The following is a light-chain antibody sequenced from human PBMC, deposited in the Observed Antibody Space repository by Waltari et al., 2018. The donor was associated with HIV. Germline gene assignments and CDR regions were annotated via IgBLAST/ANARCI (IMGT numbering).Light chain of an antibody. CDR2: SND. CDR1: SSNIRSNT. J-gene: IGLJ3*02. CDR3: AAWDDSLNGWV. Sequence: QSVLTQPPSASGTPGQRVTISCSGSSSNIRSNTVSWYQQLPGTAPKLLIYSNDQRPAGVHDRFSGSKSGTSASLAISGLHAEDEADYDCAAWDDSLNGWVCGGGTKLTVL. V-gene: IGLV1-44*01.